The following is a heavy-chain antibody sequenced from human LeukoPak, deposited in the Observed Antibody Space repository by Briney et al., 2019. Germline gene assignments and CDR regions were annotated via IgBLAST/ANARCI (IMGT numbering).Heavy chain of an antibody. V-gene: IGHV1-2*02. Sequence: AAVKVSCMAPRYRFISNFIQWVRPAPGLGPEWVGWMHHGIGNIRNAEKFHGRVTTTRETSINTPYLDMSRLRDEDTPVYNCAREGSYCVGGDCDSLYLWGQETQITVSS. D-gene: IGHD2-21*02. J-gene: IGHJ4*02. CDR1: RYRFISNF. CDR2: MHHGIGNI. CDR3: AREGSYCVGGDCDSLYL.